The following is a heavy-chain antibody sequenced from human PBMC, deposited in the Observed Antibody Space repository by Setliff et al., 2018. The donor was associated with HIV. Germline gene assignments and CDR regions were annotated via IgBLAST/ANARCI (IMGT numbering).Heavy chain of an antibody. V-gene: IGHV1-46*01. CDR1: GYTLTSNH. D-gene: IGHD6-19*01. CDR3: ARLGSGWSDSYYYAMDV. Sequence: GASVKVSCKASGYTLTSNHMHWVRQAPGQGLEWMGIITPIGGGTNYAQKFQGRVTMTTDTSTRTVYMNLSSLRYEDTAVYYCARLGSGWSDSYYYAMDVWGQGTTVTVSS. J-gene: IGHJ6*02. CDR2: ITPIGGGT.